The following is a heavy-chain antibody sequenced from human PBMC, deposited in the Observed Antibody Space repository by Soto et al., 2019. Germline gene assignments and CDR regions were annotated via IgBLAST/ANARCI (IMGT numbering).Heavy chain of an antibody. CDR1: GGTFSSYA. CDR2: IIPIFGTA. CDR3: ARGFWSGTRVNWFDP. Sequence: QVQLVQSGAEVKKPGSSVKVSCKASGGTFSSYAISWVRQAPGQGLEWMGGIIPIFGTANYAQKFQGRVTITADESTSTAYMELSSLRSEEKSVYYCARGFWSGTRVNWFDPWGQGTLVTVSS. V-gene: IGHV1-69*01. D-gene: IGHD3-3*01. J-gene: IGHJ5*02.